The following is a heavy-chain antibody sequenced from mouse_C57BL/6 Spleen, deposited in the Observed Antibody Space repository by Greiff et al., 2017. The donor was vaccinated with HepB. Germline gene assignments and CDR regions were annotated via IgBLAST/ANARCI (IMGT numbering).Heavy chain of an antibody. Sequence: QVQLQQPGAELVRPGSSVKLSCKASGYTFTSYWMHWVKQRPIQGLEWIGNIDPSDSETHYNQKFKDKATLTVDKSSSTAYMQLRSLTSEDSAFYYCAREYYGLYYAMDYWGQGTSVTVSS. J-gene: IGHJ4*01. CDR2: IDPSDSET. D-gene: IGHD1-1*02. V-gene: IGHV1-52*01. CDR1: GYTFTSYW. CDR3: AREYYGLYYAMDY.